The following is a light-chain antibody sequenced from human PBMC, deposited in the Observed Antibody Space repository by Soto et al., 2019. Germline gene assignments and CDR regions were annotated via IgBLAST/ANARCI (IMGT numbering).Light chain of an antibody. J-gene: IGLJ2*01. Sequence: SYELTQPPSVSVAPGQTARITCGRNNIGTRSVHWYQQKAGQAPVLVVYDDSDRPSGIPERFSGSKSGNTATLTISRVEAADEGDYYCQVWDGNSDHVIFGGGTKVTVL. CDR2: DDS. CDR3: QVWDGNSDHVI. V-gene: IGLV3-21*02. CDR1: NIGTRS.